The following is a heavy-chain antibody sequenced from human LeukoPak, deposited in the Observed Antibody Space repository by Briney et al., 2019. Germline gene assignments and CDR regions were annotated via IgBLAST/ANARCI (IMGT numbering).Heavy chain of an antibody. CDR1: GYTFTSYD. D-gene: IGHD1-26*01. CDR2: MNPNSGNT. J-gene: IGHJ4*02. CDR3: ARDGRRPTALYFDY. Sequence: GASVKVSCKASGYTFTSYDINWVRQATGQGLEWMGWMNPNSGNTGYAQKLQGRVTTTTDTSTSTAYMELRSLRSDDTAVYYCARDGRRPTALYFDYWGQGTLVTVSS. V-gene: IGHV1-8*01.